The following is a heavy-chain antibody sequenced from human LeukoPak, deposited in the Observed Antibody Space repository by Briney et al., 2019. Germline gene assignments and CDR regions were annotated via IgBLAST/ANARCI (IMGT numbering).Heavy chain of an antibody. CDR2: ISYDGTKI. CDR1: GFSFSTHK. J-gene: IGHJ1*01. D-gene: IGHD3-3*02. V-gene: IGHV3-30-3*01. CDR3: ARDSVKLPGISYFDN. Sequence: GGSLRLSCAASGFSFSTHKMNWVRQAPGKGLEWVAVISYDGTKIYYADSAKGRFIISRDNSKNMVYLQMNSLRAEDTALYYCARDSVKLPGISYFDNWGQGTLVTVSS.